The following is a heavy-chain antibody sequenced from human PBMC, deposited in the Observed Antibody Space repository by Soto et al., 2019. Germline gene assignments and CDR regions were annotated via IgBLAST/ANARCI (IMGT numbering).Heavy chain of an antibody. CDR1: GGSISSGGYY. J-gene: IGHJ6*02. CDR2: IYYSGST. CDR3: ARGGLGYCSGGSCYSAELSRYYYGMDV. D-gene: IGHD2-15*01. Sequence: QVQLQESGPGLVKPSQTLSLTCTVSGGSISSGGYYWSWIRQRPGKGLEWIGYIYYSGSTYYNPSLKSRVTISVDTTKNQFSLKLSSVTAADTDVYYCARGGLGYCSGGSCYSAELSRYYYGMDVWGQGTTVTVSS. V-gene: IGHV4-31*03.